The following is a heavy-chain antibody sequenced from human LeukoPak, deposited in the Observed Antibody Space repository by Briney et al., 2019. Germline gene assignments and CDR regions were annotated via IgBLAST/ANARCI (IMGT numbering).Heavy chain of an antibody. V-gene: IGHV4-59*08. J-gene: IGHJ4*02. Sequence: PSETLSLICTVSGGSISSYYWSWIRQPPGKGLEWIGYIYYSGSTNYNPSLKSRVTISVDTSKNQFSLKLSSVTAADAAVYYCARYYGSGSGYFDYWGQGTLVTVSS. CDR2: IYYSGST. D-gene: IGHD3-10*01. CDR3: ARYYGSGSGYFDY. CDR1: GGSISSYY.